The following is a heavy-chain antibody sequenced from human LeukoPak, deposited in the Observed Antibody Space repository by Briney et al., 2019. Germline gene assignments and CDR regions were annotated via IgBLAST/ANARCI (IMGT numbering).Heavy chain of an antibody. CDR2: IKSKTDGGTT. V-gene: IGHV3-15*01. Sequence: GGSLRLSCAASGFTFSSYSIHWVRQAPGKGLEWVGRIKSKTDGGTTDYAAPVKGRFTISRDDSKNTLYLQMNSLKTEDTAVYYCTTDLARTFSSSWFPMGYWGQGTLVTVSS. J-gene: IGHJ4*02. CDR3: TTDLARTFSSSWFPMGY. D-gene: IGHD6-13*01. CDR1: GFTFSSYS.